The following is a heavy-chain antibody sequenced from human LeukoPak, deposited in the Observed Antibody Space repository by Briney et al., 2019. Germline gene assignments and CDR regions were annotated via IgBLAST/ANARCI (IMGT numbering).Heavy chain of an antibody. Sequence: SETLSLTCTVSGGSISSSSYYWGWIRQPPGKGLEWIGSIYYSGSTYYNPSLKSRVTISVDTSKKQFSLKLSSVAAADTAVYYCAGHSSGSSYGMDVWGQGTTVTVSS. V-gene: IGHV4-39*01. J-gene: IGHJ6*02. D-gene: IGHD1-26*01. CDR2: IYYSGST. CDR3: AGHSSGSSYGMDV. CDR1: GGSISSSSYY.